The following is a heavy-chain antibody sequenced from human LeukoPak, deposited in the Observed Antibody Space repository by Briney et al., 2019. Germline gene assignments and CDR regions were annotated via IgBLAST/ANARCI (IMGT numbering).Heavy chain of an antibody. CDR3: AKVGFATRSSGWFELDY. J-gene: IGHJ4*02. CDR2: ISGSGGST. Sequence: GGSLRLSCAASGFTFSSYGMSWVRQAPGKGLEWVSAISGSGGSTYYADSVKGRFTISRDNSKNTLYLQMNSLRAEDTAVYYCAKVGFATRSSGWFELDYWGQGTLVTVSS. V-gene: IGHV3-23*01. CDR1: GFTFSSYG. D-gene: IGHD6-19*01.